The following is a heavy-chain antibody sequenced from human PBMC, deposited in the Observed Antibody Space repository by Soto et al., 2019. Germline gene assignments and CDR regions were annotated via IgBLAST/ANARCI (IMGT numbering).Heavy chain of an antibody. Sequence: ASVKVSCKVSGYTLTELSMHWVRQAPGQGLEWMGIINPSGGSTSYAQKFQGRVTMTRDTSTSTVYMELSSLRSEDTAVYYCARDFEGSSGYYVRGPDAFDIWGQGTMVTVSS. V-gene: IGHV1-46*03. CDR3: ARDFEGSSGYYVRGPDAFDI. CDR1: GYTLTELS. J-gene: IGHJ3*02. CDR2: INPSGGST. D-gene: IGHD3-22*01.